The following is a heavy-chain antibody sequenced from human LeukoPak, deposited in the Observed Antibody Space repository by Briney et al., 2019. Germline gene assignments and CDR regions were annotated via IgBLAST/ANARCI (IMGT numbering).Heavy chain of an antibody. CDR2: ISGSGGST. CDR3: EKVEVAARTRGAFDI. J-gene: IGHJ3*02. V-gene: IGHV3-23*01. Sequence: GGSLRLSCAASGFTFSSYAMSWVRQAPGKGLEWVSAISGSGGSTYYADSVKGRFTISRDNSKNTLYLQMNSLRAEDTAVYYCEKVEVAARTRGAFDIWGQGTMVTVSS. D-gene: IGHD2-15*01. CDR1: GFTFSSYA.